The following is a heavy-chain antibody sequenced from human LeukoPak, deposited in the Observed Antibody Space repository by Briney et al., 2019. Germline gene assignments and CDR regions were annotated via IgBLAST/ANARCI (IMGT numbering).Heavy chain of an antibody. CDR1: GFTFSSYA. CDR2: ISGSGSST. D-gene: IGHD4-17*01. V-gene: IGHV3-23*01. J-gene: IGHJ4*02. Sequence: GGCLRLSCAASGFTFSSYAMSWVRQAPGKGLEWVSAISGSGSSTYYAASVKGRFTIPRDSSKNTLYLQMNSLRADDTAVYYCTRDPTVTTSDCWGQGTLVTVSS. CDR3: TRDPTVTTSDC.